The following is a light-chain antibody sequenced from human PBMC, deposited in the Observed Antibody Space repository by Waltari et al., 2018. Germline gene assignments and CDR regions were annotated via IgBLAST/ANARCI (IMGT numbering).Light chain of an antibody. V-gene: IGKV3-11*01. Sequence: EIVLTQSPATLSLSPGERATLSCRDNQSASNYLAWYQQKPGQAPRLLVLYASNRATGIPARFSGSGSGTDFTLTINSLEPEDVAVYYCQRRTYWPPWTFGQGTKVEIK. CDR3: QRRTYWPPWT. CDR2: YAS. CDR1: QSASNY. J-gene: IGKJ1*01.